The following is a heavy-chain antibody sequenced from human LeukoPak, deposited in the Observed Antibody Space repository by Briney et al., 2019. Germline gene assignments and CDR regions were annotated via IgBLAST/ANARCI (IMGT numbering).Heavy chain of an antibody. D-gene: IGHD2-15*01. V-gene: IGHV3-23*01. J-gene: IGHJ4*02. Sequence: PGGSLRLSCAASGFTLSNYAMSWVRQAPGKGLEWVSGISGSGGSTYYADSVKGRFTVSRDNSKNTLYLQVTSLKAEDTAVYYCAKALGSVVVVAVDYWGQGTLVTVSS. CDR3: AKALGSVVVVAVDY. CDR1: GFTLSNYA. CDR2: ISGSGGST.